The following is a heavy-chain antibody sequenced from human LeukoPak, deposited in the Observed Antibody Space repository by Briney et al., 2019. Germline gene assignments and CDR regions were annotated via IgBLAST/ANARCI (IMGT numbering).Heavy chain of an antibody. CDR2: SNPTGSST. J-gene: IGHJ4*02. CDR1: GYTFINYY. D-gene: IGHD2-8*02. Sequence: ASVQDSCQSSGYTFINYYMHGVRQAPGQGLEWMGLSNPTGSSTNYAQKFRGRVTMTRDTSTTTVYMELSSLRSEDTAVYYCAREESGGYFDYWGQGTLVTVSS. V-gene: IGHV1-46*01. CDR3: AREESGGYFDY.